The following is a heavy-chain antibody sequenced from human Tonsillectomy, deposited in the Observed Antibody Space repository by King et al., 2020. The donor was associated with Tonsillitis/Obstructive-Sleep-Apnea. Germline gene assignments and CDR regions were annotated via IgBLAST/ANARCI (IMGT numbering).Heavy chain of an antibody. CDR2: ISWNSGSI. J-gene: IGHJ6*03. D-gene: IGHD2-15*01. CDR1: GFTFDDYA. V-gene: IGHV3-9*01. CDR3: AKDTAIAPCYYMDV. Sequence: VQLVESGGGLVQPGRSLRLSCAASGFTFDDYAMHWVRQAPGKGLEWVSGISWNSGSIGYADSVKGRFTISRDNAKNSLYLQMNSLRAEDTALYYCAKDTAIAPCYYMDVWGKGTTVTVSS.